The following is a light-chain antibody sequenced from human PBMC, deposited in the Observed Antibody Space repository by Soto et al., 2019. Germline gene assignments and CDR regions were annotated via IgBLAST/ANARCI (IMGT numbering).Light chain of an antibody. CDR3: SSFTRSDTDV. Sequence: QSALTQPASVSGSPGQSITISCTGTSSDVGFSNYIFWYQQHPGKAPKLIISDVSNRPSGVSNRFSGSKSANTASLTISGLQAEDEADYYCSSFTRSDTDVFGSGTKVTVL. J-gene: IGLJ1*01. V-gene: IGLV2-14*03. CDR1: SSDVGFSNY. CDR2: DVS.